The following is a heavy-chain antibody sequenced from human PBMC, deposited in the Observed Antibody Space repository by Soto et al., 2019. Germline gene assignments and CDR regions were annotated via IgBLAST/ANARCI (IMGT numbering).Heavy chain of an antibody. CDR1: GFTFSSYG. CDR3: LSGYDFHFDY. Sequence: QVQLVESEGGVVQPGRSLRLSCAASGFTFSSYGMHWVRQAPGKGLEWVAVIWYDGSNKYYADSVKGRFTISRDNSKNTLYLQMNSLRAEDTAVYYCLSGYDFHFDYWGQGTLVTVSS. J-gene: IGHJ4*02. CDR2: IWYDGSNK. D-gene: IGHD5-12*01. V-gene: IGHV3-33*01.